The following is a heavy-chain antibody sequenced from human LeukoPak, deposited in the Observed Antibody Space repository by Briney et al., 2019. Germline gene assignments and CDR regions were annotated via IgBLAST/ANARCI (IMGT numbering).Heavy chain of an antibody. V-gene: IGHV4-34*01. CDR2: INHSGST. Sequence: KTSETLSLTCAVYGGSFSGYYWSWIRQPPGKGLEWIGEINHSGSTNYNPSLKSRVTISVDTSKNQFSLKLSSVTAADTAVYYCARKYCSSTSCSLFDYWGQGTLVTVSS. CDR3: ARKYCSSTSCSLFDY. CDR1: GGSFSGYY. J-gene: IGHJ4*02. D-gene: IGHD2-2*01.